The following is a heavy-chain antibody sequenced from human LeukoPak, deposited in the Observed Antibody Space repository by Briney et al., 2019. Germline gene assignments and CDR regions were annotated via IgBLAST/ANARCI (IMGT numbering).Heavy chain of an antibody. CDR3: ARAYTTSLWYFDL. D-gene: IGHD4-17*01. J-gene: IGHJ2*01. V-gene: IGHV3-53*01. Sequence: GGSLRLSCAASGFTFSDHYMDWVRQAPGKGLEWVSVIYSGGSTYYADSVKGRFTISRDNSKNTLYLQMNSLRAEDTAVYYCARAYTTSLWYFDLWGRGTLVTVSS. CDR1: GFTFSDHY. CDR2: IYSGGST.